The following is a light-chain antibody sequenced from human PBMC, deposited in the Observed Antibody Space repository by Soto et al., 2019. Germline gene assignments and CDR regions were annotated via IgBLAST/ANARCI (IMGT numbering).Light chain of an antibody. Sequence: QSALTQPASVSGSPGQSITISCSGSSSDVVDKNYVSWYQQHPGKAPKLIIYEVTNRPSGVSDRFSGSKSDNTASLTISGLQTEDEADYYCCSYVSSKTYVFGTGTKLTVL. CDR3: CSYVSSKTYV. V-gene: IGLV2-14*01. CDR2: EVT. CDR1: SSDVVDKNY. J-gene: IGLJ1*01.